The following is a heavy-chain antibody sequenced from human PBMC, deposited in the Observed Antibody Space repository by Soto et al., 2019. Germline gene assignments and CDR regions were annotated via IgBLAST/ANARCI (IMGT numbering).Heavy chain of an antibody. Sequence: GESLKISCKGSGYIFANDWIAWVRQMPGKGLEWMGIIFPGDSDTRYSPSFQGQVTISADKSINTAYLQWSSLKASDTAVYYCARRVAAHPYFDFWGQGALVTISS. CDR1: GYIFANDW. J-gene: IGHJ4*02. D-gene: IGHD6-6*01. V-gene: IGHV5-51*01. CDR3: ARRVAAHPYFDF. CDR2: IFPGDSDT.